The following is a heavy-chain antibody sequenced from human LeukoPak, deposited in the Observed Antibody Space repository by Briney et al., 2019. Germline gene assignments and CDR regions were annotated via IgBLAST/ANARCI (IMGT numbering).Heavy chain of an antibody. V-gene: IGHV4-34*01. CDR1: GGSFSCYY. CDR2: INHSGST. J-gene: IGHJ4*02. Sequence: SETLSLTCAVYGGSFSCYYWSWIRQPPGKGLEWIGEINHSGSTNYNPSLKSRVTISVDTSKNQFSLKLRSVTAADTAVYYCAREGSYYDYFDYWGQGTLVTVSS. CDR3: AREGSYYDYFDY. D-gene: IGHD1-26*01.